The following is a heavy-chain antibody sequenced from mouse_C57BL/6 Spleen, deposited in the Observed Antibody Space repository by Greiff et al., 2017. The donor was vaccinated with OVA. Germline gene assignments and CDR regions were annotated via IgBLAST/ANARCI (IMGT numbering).Heavy chain of an antibody. J-gene: IGHJ4*01. CDR2: IWSGGST. D-gene: IGHD3-3*01. CDR1: GFSLTSYC. V-gene: IGHV2-2*01. Sequence: QVQLKQSGPGLVQPSQSLSITCTVSGFSLTSYCVHWVRQSPGKGLEWLGVIWSGGSTAYYAAFISRLSISKDNSKSQVFFKMTSVQADDTAIYYCARNRGMDDWGKGTSVTVSS. CDR3: ARNRGMDD.